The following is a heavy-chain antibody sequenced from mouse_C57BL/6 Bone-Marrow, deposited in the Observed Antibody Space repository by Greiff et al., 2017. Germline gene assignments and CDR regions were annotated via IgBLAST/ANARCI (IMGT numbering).Heavy chain of an antibody. CDR2: ISDGGSYT. D-gene: IGHD1-1*01. CDR3: ARPGDSSPYYYARDY. Sequence: EVKLVESGGGLVKPGGSLKLSCAASGFTFSSYAMSWVRQTPEKRLEWVATISDGGSYTYYPDNVKGRFTISRDNAKNKLYLQMSHLKSEDTAMYYGARPGDSSPYYYARDYWGQGTSVTVSS. CDR1: GFTFSSYA. V-gene: IGHV5-4*03. J-gene: IGHJ4*01.